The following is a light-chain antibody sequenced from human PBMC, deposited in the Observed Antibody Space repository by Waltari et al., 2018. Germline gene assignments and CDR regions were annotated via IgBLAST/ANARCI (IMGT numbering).Light chain of an antibody. CDR1: QSVSSS. J-gene: IGKJ1*01. V-gene: IGKV3-15*01. CDR2: GAS. CDR3: QQYINWPQT. Sequence: EIVMTQPPATLSVSPGERATLSCRASQSVSSSLAWYQQKPGQAPRLLIYGASTRATGVPARFSGSGSGTEFTLTISSLQSEDFAVYYCQQYINWPQTFGHGTEVDI.